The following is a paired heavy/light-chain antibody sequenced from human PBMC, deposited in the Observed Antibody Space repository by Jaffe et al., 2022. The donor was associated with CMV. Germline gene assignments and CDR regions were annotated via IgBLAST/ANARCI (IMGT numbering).Light chain of an antibody. V-gene: IGKV4-1*01. Sequence: DIVMTQSPDSLAVSLGERATINCESSQSVLYSSNNNNYLAWHQQKPGQPPKLLIYWASTRESGVPDRFSGSGSGTDFTLTISSLQAEDVAVYYCQQYYSSPPTFGQGTKVEIK. CDR3: QQYYSSPPT. J-gene: IGKJ1*01. CDR1: QSVLYSSNNNNY. CDR2: WAS.
Heavy chain of an antibody. D-gene: IGHD3-22*01. CDR2: INSDGTST. J-gene: IGHJ4*02. Sequence: EVQLVESGGDLVQPGGSLRLSCAASGFTFRSYWMHWVRQAPGEGLVWVSRINSDGTSTNYADSVKGRFTISRDNAKNTLFLQMNSLRAEDTAMYYCAKSPDDSSALPHFWGQGTLVTVSS. CDR1: GFTFRSYW. V-gene: IGHV3-74*01. CDR3: AKSPDDSSALPHF.